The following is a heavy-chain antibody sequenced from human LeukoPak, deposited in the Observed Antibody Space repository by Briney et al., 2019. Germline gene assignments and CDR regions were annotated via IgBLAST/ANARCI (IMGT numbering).Heavy chain of an antibody. V-gene: IGHV4-30-2*01. J-gene: IGHJ4*02. CDR1: GGSISSGGYS. CDR2: IYHSGST. CDR3: ARDNSSSWYAFDY. D-gene: IGHD6-13*01. Sequence: PSETLSLTCAVSGGSISSGGYSWSWIRQPPGKGLEWIGHIYHSGSTYYNPSLKSRVTISVDRSKNQFSLKLSSVTAADTAVYYCARDNSSSWYAFDYWGQGTLVTVSS.